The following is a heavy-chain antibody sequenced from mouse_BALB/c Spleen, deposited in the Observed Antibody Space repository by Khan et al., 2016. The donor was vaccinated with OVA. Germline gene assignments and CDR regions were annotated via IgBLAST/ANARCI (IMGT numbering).Heavy chain of an antibody. J-gene: IGHJ4*01. CDR1: GFSLTNYG. CDR2: IWSGGNQ. V-gene: IGHV2-2*01. CDR3: DRQGGVHYNMDY. Sequence: QVQLKESGPGLVQPSQSLSITCTVSGFSLTNYGIHWARQPPGKGLEWLGSIWSGGNQDNYAAFRSRLSIRKDNTKSTVFFQMNSLQADDTAIYYCDRQGGVHYNMDYWGQGTSVTVSA.